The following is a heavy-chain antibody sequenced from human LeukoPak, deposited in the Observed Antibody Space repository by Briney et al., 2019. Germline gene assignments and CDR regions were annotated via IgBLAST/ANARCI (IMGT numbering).Heavy chain of an antibody. Sequence: GASVKVSCKASGYTFTSYGISWVRQAPGQGLEWMGWISAYNGNTNYAQKLQGRVTMTADTSTSTAYMELRSLGSDDTAVYCCARGDYGDTPLPEMIDYWGQGTLVTVSS. CDR3: ARGDYGDTPLPEMIDY. CDR2: ISAYNGNT. D-gene: IGHD4-17*01. V-gene: IGHV1-18*01. J-gene: IGHJ4*02. CDR1: GYTFTSYG.